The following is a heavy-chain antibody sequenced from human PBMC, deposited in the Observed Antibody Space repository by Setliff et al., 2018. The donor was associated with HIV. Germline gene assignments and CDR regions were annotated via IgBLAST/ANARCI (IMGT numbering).Heavy chain of an antibody. V-gene: IGHV4-31*02. D-gene: IGHD4-17*01. Sequence: PSETLSLTCTVSGGSISSGGYYWSWIRQHPGKDLEWIGYIYYSGSTYYNPSLKSRVTISVDTSKNQFSLKLSSVTAADTAVYYCARDRSRHYGAGGRLDVWGKGTTVTVSS. J-gene: IGHJ6*04. CDR2: IYYSGST. CDR1: GGSISSGGYY. CDR3: ARDRSRHYGAGGRLDV.